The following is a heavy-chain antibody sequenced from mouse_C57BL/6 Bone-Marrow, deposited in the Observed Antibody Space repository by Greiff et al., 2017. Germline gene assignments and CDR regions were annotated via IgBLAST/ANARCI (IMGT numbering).Heavy chain of an antibody. CDR1: GFTFSSYA. J-gene: IGHJ2*01. CDR3: ARDLFYY. Sequence: EVQLVESGGGLVKPGGSLKLSCAASGFTFSSYAMSWVRQTPEKRLEWVATISDGGSYTYYPDNVKGRFTISRDNAKNNLYLQMSHLKSEDTAMYYCARDLFYYWGQGTTLTVSS. CDR2: ISDGGSYT. V-gene: IGHV5-4*01.